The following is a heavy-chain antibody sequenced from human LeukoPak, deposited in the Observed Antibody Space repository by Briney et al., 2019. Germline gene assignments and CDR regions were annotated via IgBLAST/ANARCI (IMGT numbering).Heavy chain of an antibody. Sequence: ASVKVSCKASGYTFTSYYMHWVRPAPGQGLGWKGIINPSGGSTSYAQKFQGRATMTRDTSTSTVYMELSSLRSEDTAVYYCARAGIRSSSSYHYYYYMDVWGKGTTVTVSS. V-gene: IGHV1-46*01. CDR3: ARAGIRSSSSYHYYYYMDV. J-gene: IGHJ6*03. CDR1: GYTFTSYY. CDR2: INPSGGST. D-gene: IGHD6-6*01.